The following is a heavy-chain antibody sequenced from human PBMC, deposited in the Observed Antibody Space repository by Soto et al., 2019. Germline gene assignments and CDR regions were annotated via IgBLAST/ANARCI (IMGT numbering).Heavy chain of an antibody. CDR2: IYYSGST. V-gene: IGHV4-59*01. Sequence: ASETLSLTCTVSGGSISSYYWSWIRQPPGKGLEWIGYIYYSGSTNYNPSLKSRVTISVDTSKNQFSLKLSSVTAADTAVYYCARVSSSGWSYFDYWRQGTLVTVSS. D-gene: IGHD6-19*01. CDR1: GGSISSYY. CDR3: ARVSSSGWSYFDY. J-gene: IGHJ4*02.